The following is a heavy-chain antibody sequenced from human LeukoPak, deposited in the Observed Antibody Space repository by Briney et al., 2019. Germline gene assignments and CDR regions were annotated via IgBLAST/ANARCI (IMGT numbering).Heavy chain of an antibody. CDR3: AKDPRNILTGDYDAFDV. Sequence: ASVKVSCKASGYTFTSYDINWVRQATGQGLEWMGWINPNSGGTNYAQKFQGRVTMTTDTSTSTVYMELSTLRSDDTAVYFCAKDPRNILTGDYDAFDVWGQGTMVTVSS. D-gene: IGHD3-9*01. V-gene: IGHV1-2*02. CDR2: INPNSGGT. CDR1: GYTFTSYD. J-gene: IGHJ3*01.